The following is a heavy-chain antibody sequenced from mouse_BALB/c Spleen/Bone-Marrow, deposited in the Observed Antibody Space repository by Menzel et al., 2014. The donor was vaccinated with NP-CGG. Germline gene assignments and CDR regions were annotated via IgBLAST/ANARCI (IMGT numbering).Heavy chain of an antibody. CDR3: ARQGATPWFAY. J-gene: IGHJ3*01. CDR1: GFTFSTYG. D-gene: IGHD3-1*01. Sequence: EVQVVESGGDLVKPGGSLKLSCVASGFTFSTYGMPWVRQTPDKRLEWVATISSGVGSTYYPDSVKGRFTISRDNAKNTLYLQMSSLKSEDTAMYYCARQGATPWFAYWGQGTLVTVSA. CDR2: ISSGVGST. V-gene: IGHV5-6*01.